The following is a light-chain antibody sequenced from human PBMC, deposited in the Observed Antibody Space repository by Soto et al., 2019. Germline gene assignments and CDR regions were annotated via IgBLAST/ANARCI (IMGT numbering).Light chain of an antibody. CDR2: GAS. J-gene: IGKJ3*01. CDR3: QQYSSWPPFT. CDR1: PSVSSN. V-gene: IGKV3-15*01. Sequence: ETVMTQSPATLSVSPGERVTLSCRAGPSVSSNLAWYQHKPGQAPRLLIYGASTRATGIPARFSGSGSGTQFTLTISGLQSEDFAGSYCQQYSSWPPFTFGPGTKLDIK.